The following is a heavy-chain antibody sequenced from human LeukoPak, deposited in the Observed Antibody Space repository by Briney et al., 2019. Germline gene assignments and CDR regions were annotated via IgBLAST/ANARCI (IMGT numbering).Heavy chain of an antibody. D-gene: IGHD5-18*01. J-gene: IGHJ3*02. CDR3: ARSSTAKGDAFDI. V-gene: IGHV1-8*03. CDR2: MNPNSGNT. Sequence: ASVKVSCKASGYTFTSYDINWVRQATGQGLEWKGWMNPNSGNTGYAQKFQGRVTITRNTSISTAYMELSSLRSEDTAVYYCARSSTAKGDAFDIWGQGTMVTVSS. CDR1: GYTFTSYD.